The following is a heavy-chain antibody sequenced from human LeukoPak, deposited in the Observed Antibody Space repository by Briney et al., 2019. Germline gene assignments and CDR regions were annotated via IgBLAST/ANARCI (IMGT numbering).Heavy chain of an antibody. J-gene: IGHJ3*02. CDR3: AKATGYYDFWSGPYDAFDI. V-gene: IGHV3-23*01. D-gene: IGHD3-3*01. CDR1: GFTFSSYA. CDR2: ISGSGGST. Sequence: GGSLRLSCAASGFTFSSYAMSWVRQAPGKGLEWVSAISGSGGSTYYADSVKGRFTISRDNSKNTLYLQMNSLRAEDTAVYYCAKATGYYDFWSGPYDAFDIWGQGTMVTVSS.